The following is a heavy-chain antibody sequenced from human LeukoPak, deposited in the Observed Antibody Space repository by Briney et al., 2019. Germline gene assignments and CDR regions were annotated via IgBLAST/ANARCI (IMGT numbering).Heavy chain of an antibody. CDR1: GGSFSGYY. J-gene: IGHJ4*02. CDR2: INHSGST. D-gene: IGHD6-13*01. CDR3: ARRGSSWLYYFDY. V-gene: IGHV4-34*01. Sequence: PSETLSLTCAVYGGSFSGYYWSWIRQPPGKGLEWIGEINHSGSTNYNPSLKSRVTTSVDTSKNQFSLRLSSVTAADTAVYYCARRGSSWLYYFDYWGQGTLVTVSS.